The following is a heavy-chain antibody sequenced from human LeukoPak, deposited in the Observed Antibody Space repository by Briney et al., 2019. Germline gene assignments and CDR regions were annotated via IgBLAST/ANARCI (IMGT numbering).Heavy chain of an antibody. CDR3: AKDHIVVVPAANPFDY. Sequence: GGSLRLSCAASGFTFSNAWMSWVRQAPGKGLEWVSAISGSGGSTYYADSVKGRFTISRDNSKNTLYLQMNSLRPEDTAVYYCAKDHIVVVPAANPFDYWGQGTLVTVSS. J-gene: IGHJ4*02. CDR1: GFTFSNAW. D-gene: IGHD2-2*01. CDR2: ISGSGGST. V-gene: IGHV3-23*01.